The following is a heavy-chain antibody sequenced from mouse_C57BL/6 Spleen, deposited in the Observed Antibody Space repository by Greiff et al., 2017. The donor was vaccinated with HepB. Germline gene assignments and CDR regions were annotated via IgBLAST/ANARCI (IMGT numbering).Heavy chain of an antibody. CDR1: GFNIKDYY. J-gene: IGHJ3*01. D-gene: IGHD2-5*01. V-gene: IGHV14-2*01. CDR2: IDPEDGEP. Sequence: VQLKESGAELVKPGASVKLSCTASGFNIKDYYMHWVKQRTEQGLEWIGRIDPEDGEPKYAPKFQGKATITADPPSNTAYLQLSSLTSEDTAVYYCARNYYSNPWFAYWGQGTLVTVSA. CDR3: ARNYYSNPWFAY.